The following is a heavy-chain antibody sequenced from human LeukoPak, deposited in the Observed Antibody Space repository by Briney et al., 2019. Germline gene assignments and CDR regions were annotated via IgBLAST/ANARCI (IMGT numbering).Heavy chain of an antibody. D-gene: IGHD3-22*01. CDR1: GFAFSRYS. CDR3: ARSLGYYDSSD. CDR2: ISSSSSYT. J-gene: IGHJ4*02. V-gene: IGHV3-21*01. Sequence: PGGSLRLSCAASGFAFSRYSMNWVRQAPGKGLEWVSSISSSSSYTHHADSVRGRFTISRDNAKNSLYLQMNSLRAEDTAVYYCARSLGYYDSSDWGLGTLVTVSS.